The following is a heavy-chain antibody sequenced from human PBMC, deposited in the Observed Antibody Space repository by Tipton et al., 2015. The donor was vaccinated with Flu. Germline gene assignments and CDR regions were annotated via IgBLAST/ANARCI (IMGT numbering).Heavy chain of an antibody. CDR3: AKDKTGLDGSFQYQFDS. CDR1: GGSIRGYV. V-gene: IGHV4-59*01. Sequence: TLSLTCTVSGGSIRGYVWTWIRQPPGKGLEWMGYIYDTGSTNYNPSLKGRVTMSVDTSKNQLSLKVRSVTAADTAIYYCAKDKTGLDGSFQYQFDSWGQGALVPVSS. D-gene: IGHD2-2*01. J-gene: IGHJ4*02. CDR2: IYDTGST.